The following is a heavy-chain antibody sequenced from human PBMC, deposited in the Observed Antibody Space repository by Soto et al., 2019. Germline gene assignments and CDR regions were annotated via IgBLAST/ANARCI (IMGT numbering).Heavy chain of an antibody. CDR1: GFTFTSYW. CDR3: ARPVVPAAIIVAFDI. V-gene: IGHV3-7*01. D-gene: IGHD2-2*02. J-gene: IGHJ3*02. CDR2: IRQDGSEK. Sequence: PGGSLRLSCAASGFTFTSYWVGWVRQAPGKGLEWVANIRQDGSEKYYVDSVKGRFTISRDDAKNSLYLQMNSLRAEDTAVYYCARPVVPAAIIVAFDIWGQGTMVTVSS.